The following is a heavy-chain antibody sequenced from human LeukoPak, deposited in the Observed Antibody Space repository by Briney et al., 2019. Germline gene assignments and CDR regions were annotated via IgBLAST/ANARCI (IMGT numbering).Heavy chain of an antibody. CDR2: VSPSDDTM. J-gene: IGHJ4*02. CDR1: GFTFSDWY. V-gene: IGHV3-11*01. Sequence: GGSLRLSCAASGFTFSDWYMSWIRQTPAKGLEWVSYVSPSDDTMYYADSVRGRFTISRDNAKRSLYLQMNNLRAEDTAVYYCARGHLGLDNWGQGTLVTVSS. CDR3: ARGHLGLDN.